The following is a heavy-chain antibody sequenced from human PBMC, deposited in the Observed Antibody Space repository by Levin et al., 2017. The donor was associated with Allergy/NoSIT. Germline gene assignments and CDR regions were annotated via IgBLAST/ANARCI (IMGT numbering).Heavy chain of an antibody. CDR2: IRSSDNST. J-gene: IGHJ6*02. Sequence: GGSLRLSCAASGFTFRSYEMNWVRQAPGKGLEWISYIRSSDNSTYYADSVKGRFTISRDNAKNSLYLQMNSLRADDTAVYYCARRAQLYYGLDVWGQGTTVTVSS. CDR3: ARRAQLYYGLDV. D-gene: IGHD3-10*01. V-gene: IGHV3-48*03. CDR1: GFTFRSYE.